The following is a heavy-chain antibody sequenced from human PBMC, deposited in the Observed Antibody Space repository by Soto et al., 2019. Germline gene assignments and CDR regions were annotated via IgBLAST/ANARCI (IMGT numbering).Heavy chain of an antibody. Sequence: SVKVSCKASGGTFSSYAISWVRQAPGQGLEWMGGIIPIFGTANYAQKFQGRVTITADKSTSTAYMELSSLRSEDTAVYYCANSPRAYCGGDCYARLYYYYGMDVWGQGTTVTVSS. D-gene: IGHD2-21*02. J-gene: IGHJ6*02. CDR2: IIPIFGTA. V-gene: IGHV1-69*06. CDR3: ANSPRAYCGGDCYARLYYYYGMDV. CDR1: GGTFSSYA.